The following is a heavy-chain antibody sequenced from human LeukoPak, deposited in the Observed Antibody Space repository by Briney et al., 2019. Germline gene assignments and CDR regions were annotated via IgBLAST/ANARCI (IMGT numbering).Heavy chain of an antibody. CDR3: ARVSYDYVWGSYRYTRAFDI. CDR1: GYTFTSYG. Sequence: ASVKVSRKASGYTFTSYGISWVRQAPGQGLEWMGWINPNSGGTNYAQKFQGRVTMTRDTSISTAYMELSRLRSDDTAVYYCARVSYDYVWGSYRYTRAFDIWGQGTMVTVSS. CDR2: INPNSGGT. D-gene: IGHD3-16*02. V-gene: IGHV1-2*02. J-gene: IGHJ3*02.